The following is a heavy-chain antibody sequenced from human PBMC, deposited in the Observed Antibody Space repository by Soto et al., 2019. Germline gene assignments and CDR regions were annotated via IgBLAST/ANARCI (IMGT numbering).Heavy chain of an antibody. CDR2: IYYSGSS. CDR1: GGSIRSDY. Sequence: PSETLSLTCNVSGGSIRSDYWSWIRQPPGKGLEWIGYIYYSGSSNYNPSLRSRVTMSVDTSKNQFSLKLSFVTAADTAVYYCARNIAVGWFDPWGHGTLVTVSS. CDR3: ARNIAVGWFDP. J-gene: IGHJ5*02. D-gene: IGHD6-19*01. V-gene: IGHV4-59*01.